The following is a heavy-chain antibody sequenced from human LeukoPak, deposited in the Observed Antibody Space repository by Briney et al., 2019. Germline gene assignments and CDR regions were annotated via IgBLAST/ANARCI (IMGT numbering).Heavy chain of an antibody. J-gene: IGHJ3*02. Sequence: ASVKVSCKASGYTFTTYHMHWVRQAPGQGLEWMGIINPSGSSTSYAQNFQGRVTMTRDTSTSTVYMELSSLRSDDTAVYYCASNSYYYDSSGFDAFDIWGQGTMVTVTS. D-gene: IGHD3-22*01. V-gene: IGHV1-46*01. CDR1: GYTFTTYH. CDR3: ASNSYYYDSSGFDAFDI. CDR2: INPSGSST.